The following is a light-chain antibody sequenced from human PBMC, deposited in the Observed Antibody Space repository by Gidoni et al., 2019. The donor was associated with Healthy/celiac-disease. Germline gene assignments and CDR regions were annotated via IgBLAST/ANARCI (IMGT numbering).Light chain of an antibody. Sequence: EIVMTQSPATLSVSPVERATLSCRASQSVSSNLAWYQQKPGQAPSLLIYGASTRATGIPARFSGSGSGTEFTITISSLQSEDFAVYYCQQYNNWPPLTFGGGTKVEIK. CDR2: GAS. CDR3: QQYNNWPPLT. CDR1: QSVSSN. V-gene: IGKV3-15*01. J-gene: IGKJ4*01.